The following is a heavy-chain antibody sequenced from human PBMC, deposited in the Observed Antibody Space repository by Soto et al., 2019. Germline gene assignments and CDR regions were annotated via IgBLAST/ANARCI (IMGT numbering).Heavy chain of an antibody. CDR1: GFTFSSYW. J-gene: IGHJ4*01. Sequence: GGSLRLSCAASGFTFSSYWMHWVRQVPGKGLVWVSRTNEDGTTINYADSVRGRFTISRDNAKNTLYLQMSSLRAEDTAVYYCARDLSSRDDYWGHGTLVTVSS. D-gene: IGHD2-2*01. CDR2: TNEDGTTI. V-gene: IGHV3-74*01. CDR3: ARDLSSRDDY.